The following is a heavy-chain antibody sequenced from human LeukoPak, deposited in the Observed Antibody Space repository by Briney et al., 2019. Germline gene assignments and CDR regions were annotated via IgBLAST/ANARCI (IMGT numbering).Heavy chain of an antibody. Sequence: PGGSLRLSCAASRFTFSNAWMSWVRQAPGKGVEWVGRIKSKTAGGTTDYATPVKGRLTISRDDSKNTLYLQMNSLKTEDTAVYYCTTGAQYGDYLWGQGAMVTVSS. J-gene: IGHJ3*01. CDR1: RFTFSNAW. CDR3: TTGAQYGDYL. D-gene: IGHD4-17*01. CDR2: IKSKTAGGTT. V-gene: IGHV3-15*01.